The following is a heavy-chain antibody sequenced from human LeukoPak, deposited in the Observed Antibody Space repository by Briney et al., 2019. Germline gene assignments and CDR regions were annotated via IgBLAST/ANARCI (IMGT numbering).Heavy chain of an antibody. Sequence: HPGGSLRLSCSASGITFSSYSMNWVRQAPGKGLEWEAFIRYDGSNKYYADSVKGRFTISRDNSKNTLYLQMNSLRAEDTAVYYCANRLYYDFWSGPGAWGQGTLVTVSS. CDR2: IRYDGSNK. D-gene: IGHD3-3*01. V-gene: IGHV3-30*02. CDR3: ANRLYYDFWSGPGA. J-gene: IGHJ5*02. CDR1: GITFSSYS.